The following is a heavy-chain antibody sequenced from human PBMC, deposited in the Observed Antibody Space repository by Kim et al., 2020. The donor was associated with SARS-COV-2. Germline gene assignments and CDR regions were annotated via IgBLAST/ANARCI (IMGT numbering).Heavy chain of an antibody. CDR1: GGTFSSYA. Sequence: SVKVSCKASGGTFSSYAISWVRQAPGQGLEWMGGIIPIFGTANYAQKFQGRVTITADESTSTAYMELSSLRSEDTAVYYCARDYYDILTGYYGDYYYYGMDVWGQGTTVTVSS. V-gene: IGHV1-69*13. J-gene: IGHJ6*02. CDR3: ARDYYDILTGYYGDYYYYGMDV. CDR2: IIPIFGTA. D-gene: IGHD3-9*01.